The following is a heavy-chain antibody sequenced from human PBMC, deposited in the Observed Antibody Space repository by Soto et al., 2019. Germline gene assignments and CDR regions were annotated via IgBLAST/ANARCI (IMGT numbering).Heavy chain of an antibody. Sequence: QVQLEESGGGVVEPGRSLRLSCAASGFTFSSYSMHWIRQAPGKGLEWMAVISDAGSNKYYADSVKGRFTISRDNSKNTLYLQMNSLRAEDTAVYYCARDRMPAAGPYWFGSLGQGTLVTVSS. J-gene: IGHJ5*01. D-gene: IGHD6-13*01. V-gene: IGHV3-30-3*01. CDR3: ARDRMPAAGPYWFGS. CDR1: GFTFSSYS. CDR2: ISDAGSNK.